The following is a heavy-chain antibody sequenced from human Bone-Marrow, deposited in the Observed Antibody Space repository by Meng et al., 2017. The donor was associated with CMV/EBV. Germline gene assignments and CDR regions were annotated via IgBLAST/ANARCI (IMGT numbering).Heavy chain of an antibody. J-gene: IGHJ4*02. Sequence: GESLKISCAASGFTFSDYYMSWIRQAPGKGLEWVSYISSSGHSIYYADSVKGRFTISRDNAKNSLYLQMNSLRAEDTAVYYCARDQDGYNYYDYWGQGTLVSVYS. D-gene: IGHD5-24*01. CDR3: ARDQDGYNYYDY. CDR2: ISSSGHSI. V-gene: IGHV3-11*01. CDR1: GFTFSDYY.